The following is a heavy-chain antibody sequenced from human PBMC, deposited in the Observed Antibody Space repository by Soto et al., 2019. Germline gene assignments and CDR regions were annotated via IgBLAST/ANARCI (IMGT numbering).Heavy chain of an antibody. CDR1: GGSISSGNW. Sequence: SETLSLTCAVSGGSISSGNWWSWVRQPPGKGLEWIGEIYHSGSTNYNPSLKSRVTISVDKSKNQFSLKLSSVTAADTAVYYCARDAGFGELFPWNYYYYGMDVWGQGTTVTVSS. J-gene: IGHJ6*02. V-gene: IGHV4-4*02. CDR2: IYHSGST. D-gene: IGHD3-10*01. CDR3: ARDAGFGELFPWNYYYYGMDV.